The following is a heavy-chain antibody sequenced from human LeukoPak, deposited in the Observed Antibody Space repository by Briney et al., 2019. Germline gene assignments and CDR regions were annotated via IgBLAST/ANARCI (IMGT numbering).Heavy chain of an antibody. Sequence: LETLSLTCSVSGGSISGYYWTWIRHLPEKGLEWIGYMHDSGNTHYTPSPKSRVTPSLDTSQSQFSLKPRSVAAADTTLYYCARGRKYTSGYRVTELGSGYSDYWGQGTLVTVSS. J-gene: IGHJ4*02. CDR3: ARGRKYTSGYRVTELGSGYSDY. D-gene: IGHD5-18*01. CDR1: GGSISGYY. CDR2: MHDSGNT. V-gene: IGHV4-59*01.